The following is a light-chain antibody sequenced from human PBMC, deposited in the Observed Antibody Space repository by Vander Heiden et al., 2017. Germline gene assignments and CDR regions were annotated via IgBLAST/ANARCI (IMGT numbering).Light chain of an antibody. Sequence: QSALTHPASMSGSPGQSLTISCTGTSSDVGLYNYVSWYQQLPGKAPKVLIHDVSTRPSGVSHRFSGSKSGNTASLTISGLQTEDEAHYYCSSYTSITTLVFGTGTKVTVL. CDR1: SSDVGLYNY. CDR2: DVS. CDR3: SSYTSITTLV. V-gene: IGLV2-14*03. J-gene: IGLJ1*01.